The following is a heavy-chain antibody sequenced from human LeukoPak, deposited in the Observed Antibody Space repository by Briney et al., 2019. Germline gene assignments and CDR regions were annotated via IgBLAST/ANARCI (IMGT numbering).Heavy chain of an antibody. D-gene: IGHD3-10*01. Sequence: GGSLRLSCAASGFTFSSYAMSWVRQAPGKGLEWVSAISGSGGSTYYADSVKGRFTISRDNAKNSLYLQMNSLRAEDTAVYYCARESRDGESLDYWGQGTLVTVSS. V-gene: IGHV3-23*01. CDR2: ISGSGGST. J-gene: IGHJ4*02. CDR1: GFTFSSYA. CDR3: ARESRDGESLDY.